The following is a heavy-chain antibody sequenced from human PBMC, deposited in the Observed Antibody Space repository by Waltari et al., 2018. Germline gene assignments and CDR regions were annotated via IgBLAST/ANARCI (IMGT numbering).Heavy chain of an antibody. CDR1: GFSLSTSGMR. D-gene: IGHD2-15*01. J-gene: IGHJ6*03. CDR3: ARIQDNYYMDV. V-gene: IGHV2-70*04. CDR2: IDWDDDK. Sequence: QVTLKESGPALVKPTQTLTLTCTFSGFSLSTSGMRVSWIRQPPEKALEWLARIDWDDDKFYSTSLKTRLTISKDTSKNQVVLTMTNMDPVDTATYYCARIQDNYYMDVWGKGTTVTVSS.